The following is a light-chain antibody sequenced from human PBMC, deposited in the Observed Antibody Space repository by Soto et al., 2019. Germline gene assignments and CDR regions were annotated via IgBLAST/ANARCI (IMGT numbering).Light chain of an antibody. V-gene: IGKV1-5*01. CDR2: DAS. J-gene: IGKJ5*01. Sequence: DIEITQSPSTLSASVGDRVTITCRASQSVSGSLAWYQQKSGRPPKVLIYDASSLASGVPSRFSGSGSGTEFTLTISSLQPDDFATYYCQHYNSYLITFGQGTRLENK. CDR1: QSVSGS. CDR3: QHYNSYLIT.